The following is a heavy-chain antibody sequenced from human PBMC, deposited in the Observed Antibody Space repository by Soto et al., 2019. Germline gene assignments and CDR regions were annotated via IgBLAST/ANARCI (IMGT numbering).Heavy chain of an antibody. CDR2: IYYSGST. Sequence: TSETLSLTCTVSGGSISSSSYYWGWIRQPPGKGLEWIGSIYYSGSTYYNPSLKSRVTISVDTSKNQFSLKLSSVTAADTAVYYCARLRAGDILTGYIFDYWGQGTLVTVSS. V-gene: IGHV4-39*01. D-gene: IGHD3-9*01. J-gene: IGHJ4*02. CDR1: GGSISSSSYY. CDR3: ARLRAGDILTGYIFDY.